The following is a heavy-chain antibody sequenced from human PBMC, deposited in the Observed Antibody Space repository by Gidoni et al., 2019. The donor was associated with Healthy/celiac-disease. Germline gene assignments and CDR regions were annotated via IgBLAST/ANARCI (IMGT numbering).Heavy chain of an antibody. J-gene: IGHJ4*02. D-gene: IGHD5-18*01. CDR2: IKQDGSEK. Sequence: EVQLLESGGGLVQPGGSLRLSGAAAGSTFSSYWMSGVRQAPGKGLEWVANIKQDGSEKYYVDSVKGRCTISRDNAKNSLYLQMNSLRAEDTAVYYCARGLGYSYGWAIDYWGQGTLVTVSS. CDR1: GSTFSSYW. V-gene: IGHV3-7*03. CDR3: ARGLGYSYGWAIDY.